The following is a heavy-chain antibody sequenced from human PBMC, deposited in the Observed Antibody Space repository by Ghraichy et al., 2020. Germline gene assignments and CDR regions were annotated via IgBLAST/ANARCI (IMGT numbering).Heavy chain of an antibody. CDR2: INHSGST. CDR3: ARVGLLWLNRAFDI. V-gene: IGHV4-34*01. J-gene: IGHJ3*02. CDR1: GGSFSGYY. D-gene: IGHD3-10*01. Sequence: SETLSLTCAVYGGSFSGYYWSWIRQPPGKGLEWIGEINHSGSTNYNPSLKSRVTISVDTSKNQFSLKLSSVTAADTAVYYCARVGLLWLNRAFDIWGQGTMVTVSS.